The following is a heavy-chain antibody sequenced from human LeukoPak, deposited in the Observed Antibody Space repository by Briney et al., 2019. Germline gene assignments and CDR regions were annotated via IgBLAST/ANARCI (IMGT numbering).Heavy chain of an antibody. D-gene: IGHD3-22*01. J-gene: IGHJ5*02. CDR2: INPNSGGT. CDR3: ARGHAHNYYDSSGYHSWFDP. Sequence: ASVKVSCKASGYTFTGYHMHWVRQAPGQGLEWMGRINPNSGGTNYAQKFQGRVTMTRDTSISTAYMELSRLRSDDTAVYYCARGHAHNYYDSSGYHSWFDPWGQGTLVTVSS. V-gene: IGHV1-2*06. CDR1: GYTFTGYH.